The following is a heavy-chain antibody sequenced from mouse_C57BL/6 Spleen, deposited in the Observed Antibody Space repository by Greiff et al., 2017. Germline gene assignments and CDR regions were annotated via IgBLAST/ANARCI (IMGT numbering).Heavy chain of an antibody. CDR1: GYAFSSSW. J-gene: IGHJ4*01. CDR3: ARAPAMDY. V-gene: IGHV1-82*01. CDR2: IYPGDGDT. Sequence: QVQLQQSGPELVKPGASVKISCKASGYAFSSSWMNWVKQRPGKGLEWIGRIYPGDGDTNYNGKFKGKATLTADKSSSPAYMQLSSLTSEDSAVYFCARAPAMDYWGQGTSVTVSS.